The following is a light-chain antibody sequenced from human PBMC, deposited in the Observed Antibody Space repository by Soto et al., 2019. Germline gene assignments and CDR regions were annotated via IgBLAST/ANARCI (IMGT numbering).Light chain of an antibody. Sequence: DIQMTQSPSTRSASVGDRVTITCRDSQSISRLLAWYQQKPGRAPTLLIYKASTLESGVPSRFSGSGSGTEFSLTISSLQPDDFATYYCQQYNSYPLTFGQGTRLEIK. V-gene: IGKV1-5*03. CDR3: QQYNSYPLT. CDR1: QSISRL. CDR2: KAS. J-gene: IGKJ5*01.